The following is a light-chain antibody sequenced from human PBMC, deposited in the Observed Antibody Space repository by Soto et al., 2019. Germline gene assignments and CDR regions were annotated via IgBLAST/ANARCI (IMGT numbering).Light chain of an antibody. CDR1: RSNIGSNY. CDR3: GTWDTSLSAHFV. CDR2: DNN. V-gene: IGLV1-51*01. Sequence: QSVLTQPPSVSAAPGQKVTISCSGSRSNIGSNYVSWYQQLPGTAPKLLIYDNNQRPSGIPDRFSGSKSGTSATLAITGLQTGDEADYYCGTWDTSLSAHFVFGTGTKLTVL. J-gene: IGLJ1*01.